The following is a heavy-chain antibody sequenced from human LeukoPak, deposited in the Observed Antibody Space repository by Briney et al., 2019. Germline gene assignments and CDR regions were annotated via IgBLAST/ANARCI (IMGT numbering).Heavy chain of an antibody. CDR1: GFTFSNYA. CDR3: FFPGVTGKVY. CDR2: ISSDGSNK. V-gene: IGHV3-30-3*01. Sequence: PGGSLRLSCAASGFTFSNYAMHWVRQAPGKGLEWVAVISSDGSNKYYADSVKGRFTISGDNSKNTLYLQMNSLRAEDTAVYYCFFPGVTGKVYWGQGTLVTVSS. J-gene: IGHJ4*02. D-gene: IGHD1-20*01.